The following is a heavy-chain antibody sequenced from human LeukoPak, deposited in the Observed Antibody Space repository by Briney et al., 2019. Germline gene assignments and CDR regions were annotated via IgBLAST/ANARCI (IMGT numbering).Heavy chain of an antibody. D-gene: IGHD5-24*01. CDR1: GGSISSSNW. CDR2: IYHSGST. Sequence: SETLSLTCAVSGGSISSSNWWSWVRQPPGKGLEWIGEIYHSGSTNYNPSLKSRVTISVDKSKNQFSLKLSSVTAADTAVYYCARGKSRWDLRSSFDYWGQGTLVTVSS. J-gene: IGHJ4*02. V-gene: IGHV4-4*02. CDR3: ARGKSRWDLRSSFDY.